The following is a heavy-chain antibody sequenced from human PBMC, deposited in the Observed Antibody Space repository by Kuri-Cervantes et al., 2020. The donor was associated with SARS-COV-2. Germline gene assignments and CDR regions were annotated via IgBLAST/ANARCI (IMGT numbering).Heavy chain of an antibody. J-gene: IGHJ1*01. CDR2: IKQDGSEK. Sequence: GESLKISCAASGFTFGSYAMHWVCQAPGKGLEWVANIKQDGSEKYYVDSVKGRFTISRDNAKNSLYLQMNSLRAEDTAVYYCARGPYYYGSGSYWFGGYVQHWGQGTLVTVSS. CDR1: GFTFGSYA. D-gene: IGHD3-10*01. V-gene: IGHV3-7*01. CDR3: ARGPYYYGSGSYWFGGYVQH.